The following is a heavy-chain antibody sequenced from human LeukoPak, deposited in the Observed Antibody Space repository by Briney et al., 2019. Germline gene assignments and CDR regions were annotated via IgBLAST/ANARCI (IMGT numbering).Heavy chain of an antibody. Sequence: GGSLRLSCAASGFNFSSYAMSWVRQAPGKGLEWVSAISGSGGSTYYADSVKGRFTISRDNSKKTLYLQMNSLRAEDTAVYYCAKDQKAGEYYYYGMDVWGQGTTVTVSS. CDR2: ISGSGGST. D-gene: IGHD1-14*01. V-gene: IGHV3-23*01. J-gene: IGHJ6*01. CDR1: GFNFSSYA. CDR3: AKDQKAGEYYYYGMDV.